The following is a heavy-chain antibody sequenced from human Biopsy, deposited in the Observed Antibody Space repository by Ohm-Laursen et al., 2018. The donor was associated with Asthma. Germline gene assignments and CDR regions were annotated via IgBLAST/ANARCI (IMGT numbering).Heavy chain of an antibody. CDR2: ILYDGRKI. V-gene: IGHV3-30*18. CDR1: GFNFHNYG. CDR3: AKDRVAGRSYYFDY. D-gene: IGHD6-13*01. J-gene: IGHJ4*02. Sequence: SLRLSCSASGFNFHNYGMNWVRRAPGKGLEWVAQILYDGRKINYPDSVKGRFTISRDNSKNMVYLQMNSLRPEDTAVYYCAKDRVAGRSYYFDYWGQGSLVSVSS.